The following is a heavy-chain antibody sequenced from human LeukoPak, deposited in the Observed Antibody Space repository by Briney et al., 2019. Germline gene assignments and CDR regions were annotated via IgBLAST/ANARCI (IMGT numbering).Heavy chain of an antibody. Sequence: GGSLRLSRAGTGFTFSSYSMNWVRQAPGKGLEWVSSIRSSSSYIYYADSVKGRFTISRDNAKNSLYLQMNSLRAEDTAVYYCARGYSSRNGFDPWGQGTLVTVSS. J-gene: IGHJ5*02. V-gene: IGHV3-21*01. CDR1: GFTFSSYS. CDR2: IRSSSSYI. D-gene: IGHD5-18*01. CDR3: ARGYSSRNGFDP.